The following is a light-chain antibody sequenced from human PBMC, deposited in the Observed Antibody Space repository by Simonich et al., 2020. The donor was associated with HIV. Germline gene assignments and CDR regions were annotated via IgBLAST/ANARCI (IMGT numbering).Light chain of an antibody. Sequence: EIVMTQSPATLSVSPGERATLSCRASQTISSNLAWYQQKPGQAPRLLIFGASPRATGIPARFSGSGSGTEFTLTISSMQSEDFAVYYCQQRSNWPLTFGGGTKVEIK. V-gene: IGKV3-15*01. CDR2: GAS. J-gene: IGKJ4*01. CDR3: QQRSNWPLT. CDR1: QTISSN.